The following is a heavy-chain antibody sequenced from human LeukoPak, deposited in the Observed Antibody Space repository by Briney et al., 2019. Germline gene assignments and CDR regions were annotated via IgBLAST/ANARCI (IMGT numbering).Heavy chain of an antibody. CDR3: LRDLNWSLDQ. V-gene: IGHV3-74*01. CDR2: IKSDGITI. D-gene: IGHD1-20*01. Sequence: GSLRLSCEASGFTFGNYAMNWVRQAPGKGLVWVSRIKSDGITITYADSVKGRFTISRDNAKNTLYLQMNSLRAEDTAVYYCLRDLNWSLDQWGQGTLVTVSS. J-gene: IGHJ4*02. CDR1: GFTFGNYA.